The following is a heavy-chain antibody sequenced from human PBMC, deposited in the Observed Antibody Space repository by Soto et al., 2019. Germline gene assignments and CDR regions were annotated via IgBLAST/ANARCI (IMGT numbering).Heavy chain of an antibody. CDR3: AKDLSITMTGDI. CDR1: GFTFSSYA. D-gene: IGHD3-22*01. J-gene: IGHJ3*02. V-gene: IGHV3-30-3*01. CDR2: ISYDGSNK. Sequence: GGSLRLSCAASGFTFSSYAMHWVRQAPGKGLEWVAVISYDGSNKYYADSVKGRFTISRDNSKNTLYLQMNSLRAEDTAVYYCAKDLSITMTGDIWGQGTMVTVSS.